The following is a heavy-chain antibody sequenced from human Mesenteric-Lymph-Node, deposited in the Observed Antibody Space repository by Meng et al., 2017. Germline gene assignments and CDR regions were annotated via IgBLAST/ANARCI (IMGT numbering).Heavy chain of an antibody. CDR1: GDSVSTHSAA. D-gene: IGHD6-25*01. J-gene: IGHJ4*02. V-gene: IGHV6-1*01. CDR2: TYYKSKWYN. Sequence: QVHLQQSGPGLVKPSQTLSLTCAISGDSVSTHSAAWNWIRQSPSGGLEWLGRTYYKSKWYNDYAESVKSRIAINPDTSKNQFSLQLNSVTPEDTAVYYCARDPAAFDFWGQGILVTVSS. CDR3: ARDPAAFDF.